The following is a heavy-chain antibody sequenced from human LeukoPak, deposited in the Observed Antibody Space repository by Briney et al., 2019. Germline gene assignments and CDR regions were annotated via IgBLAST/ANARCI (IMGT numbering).Heavy chain of an antibody. Sequence: PSETLSLTCTVSGGSISSYYWSWIRQTPGKGLEWIGYIYYSGSTNYNPSLKSRVTISVDTSKNQFSLKLSSVTAADTAVYYCARGLYPYYWYFDLWGRGTLVTVSS. V-gene: IGHV4-59*01. CDR2: IYYSGST. CDR1: GGSISSYY. J-gene: IGHJ2*01. CDR3: ARGLYPYYWYFDL. D-gene: IGHD2-2*02.